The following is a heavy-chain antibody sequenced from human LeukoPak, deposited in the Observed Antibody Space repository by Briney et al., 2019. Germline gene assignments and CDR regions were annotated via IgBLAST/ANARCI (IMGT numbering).Heavy chain of an antibody. CDR1: GFTFDDYT. V-gene: IGHV3-43*01. CDR2: ISWDGGST. Sequence: GGSLRLSCAASGFTFDDYTMHWVRQAPGKGLEWVSLISWDGGSTYYADSVKGRFTISRDNSKNSLYLQMNSLRTEDTALYYCAKGMGNSGWYGRGYYYYGMDGWGQGTTVTVSS. CDR3: AKGMGNSGWYGRGYYYYGMDG. J-gene: IGHJ6*02. D-gene: IGHD6-19*01.